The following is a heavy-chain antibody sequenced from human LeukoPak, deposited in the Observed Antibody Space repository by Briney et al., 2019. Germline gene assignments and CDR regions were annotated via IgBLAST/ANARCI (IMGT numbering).Heavy chain of an antibody. CDR3: ARDIYGDYASVVFDI. Sequence: ASVKVSCKASGYTFTSYAMHWVRQAPGQRLEWMGWINAGNGNTKYSQKFQGGVTITRDTSASTAYMELSSLRSEDTAVYYCARDIYGDYASVVFDIWGQGTMVTVSS. D-gene: IGHD4-17*01. V-gene: IGHV1-3*01. CDR1: GYTFTSYA. J-gene: IGHJ3*02. CDR2: INAGNGNT.